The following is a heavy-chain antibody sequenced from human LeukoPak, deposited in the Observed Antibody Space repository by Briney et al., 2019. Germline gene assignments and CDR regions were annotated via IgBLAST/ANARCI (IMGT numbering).Heavy chain of an antibody. CDR1: GFSFNSYW. J-gene: IGHJ4*02. CDR3: ARGAYYFGY. CDR2: IKQDESEK. V-gene: IGHV3-7*01. Sequence: GGSLRLSCAASGFSFNSYWMSWVRQPPGKGLEWAANIKQDESEKYYVASVKGRFTISRENTKNSLYLQINRLRADDTAVYCCARGAYYFGYGGEGTLVSVSS.